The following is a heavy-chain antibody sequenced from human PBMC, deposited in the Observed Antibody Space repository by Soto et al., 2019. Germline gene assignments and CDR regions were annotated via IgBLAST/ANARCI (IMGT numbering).Heavy chain of an antibody. D-gene: IGHD3-3*01. CDR2: IIPIFGIG. V-gene: IGHV1-69*01. J-gene: IGHJ6*02. Sequence: QVQLVQSGAEVKKPGPSLRASCRAPGATFNRYPISWVRQAPGQGLEWMGGIIPIFGIGNDAQRFQGRVTITADESTGTAYMELSSLRSEDTGVYYCARSAITLFGVVSIPPHYYSEMDVWGQGTTVTVSS. CDR3: ARSAITLFGVVSIPPHYYSEMDV. CDR1: GATFNRYP.